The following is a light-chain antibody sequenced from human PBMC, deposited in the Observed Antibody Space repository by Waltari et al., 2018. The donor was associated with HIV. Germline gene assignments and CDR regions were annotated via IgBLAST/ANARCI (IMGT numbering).Light chain of an antibody. V-gene: IGLV3-1*01. CDR3: QAWDSNTVV. J-gene: IGLJ2*01. CDR1: KLGDKY. CDR2: QDA. Sequence: SYELTQPPSVSVSPGQTASISCSGHKLGDKYASWYQQRPGQSPIVVIHQDAKRPSGIPERFSGANSGNTATLTVSGTQAMDEADYYCQAWDSNTVVFGGGTRLTVL.